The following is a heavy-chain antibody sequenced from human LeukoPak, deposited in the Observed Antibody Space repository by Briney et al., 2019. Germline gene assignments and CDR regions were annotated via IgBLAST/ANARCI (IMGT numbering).Heavy chain of an antibody. D-gene: IGHD5-18*01. J-gene: IGHJ4*02. Sequence: SETLSLTCTVSGGSISSYYWSWIRQPPGKGLEWIGYICYSGSTNYYPSLKSRVTISVDTSKNQFSLKLSSVTAADTAVYYCARGASAMDNFDYWGQGTLVTVSS. CDR3: ARGASAMDNFDY. V-gene: IGHV4-59*01. CDR1: GGSISSYY. CDR2: ICYSGST.